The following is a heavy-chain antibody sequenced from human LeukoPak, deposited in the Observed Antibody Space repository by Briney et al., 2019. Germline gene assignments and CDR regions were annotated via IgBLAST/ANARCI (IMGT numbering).Heavy chain of an antibody. J-gene: IGHJ4*02. CDR2: VSHDASGR. D-gene: IGHD1-26*01. V-gene: IGHV3-74*01. CDR1: GFTFNDCG. CDR3: TRDTTPFGYSYDS. Sequence: GGSLRLSCAASGFTFNDCGMHWFRQAPGQGLVWVSRVSHDASGRSYADSVKGRFTISRDNDKNTLYLEMYMRTAVTTADYYCTRDTTPFGYSYDSWGQGTLVTVSS.